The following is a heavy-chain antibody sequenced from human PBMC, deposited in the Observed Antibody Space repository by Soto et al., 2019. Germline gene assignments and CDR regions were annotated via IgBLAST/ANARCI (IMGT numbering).Heavy chain of an antibody. D-gene: IGHD5-18*01. CDR2: INPNSGGT. CDR1: GYTFTGYY. V-gene: IGHV1-2*02. Sequence: ASVKVSCKTSGYTFTGYYIHWVRQAPGQGVEGMGWINPNSGGTNYAQNFQGRVTMTRDTSISTAYMDLIGLRSDDTAVYYCARTSQLWTPGGWFDPWGQGTLVTVSS. J-gene: IGHJ5*02. CDR3: ARTSQLWTPGGWFDP.